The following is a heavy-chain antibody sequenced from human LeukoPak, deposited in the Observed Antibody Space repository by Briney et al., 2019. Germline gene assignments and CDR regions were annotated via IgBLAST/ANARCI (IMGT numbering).Heavy chain of an antibody. V-gene: IGHV3-53*01. D-gene: IGHD4-17*01. CDR1: GFPVSSNY. J-gene: IGHJ4*02. Sequence: GGSLRLSCAASGFPVSSNYMNWVRQAPGKGLEWVSVIYSSGGTSYADSVKGRFTIARDNSKNTLYLQMNSLRAEDTAVYYCARGAVTRDFDYWGQGTLVTVSS. CDR3: ARGAVTRDFDY. CDR2: IYSSGGT.